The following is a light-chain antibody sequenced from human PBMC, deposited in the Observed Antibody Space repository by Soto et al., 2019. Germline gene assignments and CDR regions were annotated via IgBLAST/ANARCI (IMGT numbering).Light chain of an antibody. J-gene: IGLJ2*01. V-gene: IGLV2-23*01. CDR2: EDS. CDR1: SSDIGSYDL. Sequence: QSALTQPASVSGSPGQSITISCTGTSSDIGSYDLVSWYQRHPGKAPKLMIHEDSKRPSGVSNRFSGSKSGSTASLTISGLQAEDEADYYCCSYAGSSTVIFGGGTKVTVL. CDR3: CSYAGSSTVI.